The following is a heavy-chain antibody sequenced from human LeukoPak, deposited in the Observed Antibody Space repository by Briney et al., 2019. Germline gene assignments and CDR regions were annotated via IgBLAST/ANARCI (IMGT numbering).Heavy chain of an antibody. CDR1: GGTFSSYA. CDR3: ARARGGRYLVGNWFDP. CDR2: IIPIFGTA. D-gene: IGHD1-26*01. J-gene: IGHJ5*02. V-gene: IGHV1-69*06. Sequence: ASVKVSCEASGGTFSSYAISWVRQAPGQGLEWMGGIIPIFGTANYAQKFQGRVTITADKSTSTAYMELSSLRSEDTAVYYCARARGGRYLVGNWFDPWGQGTLVTVSS.